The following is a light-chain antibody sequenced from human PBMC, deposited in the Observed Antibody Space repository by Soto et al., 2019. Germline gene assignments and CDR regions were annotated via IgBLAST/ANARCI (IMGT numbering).Light chain of an antibody. J-gene: IGKJ5*01. CDR1: HSINTY. Sequence: DIQMTQSPSSLSASVGDRVTITCRASHSINTYLNWFQQRPGKAPKLLIYAASSLQGGVPSRFSGSGSGTDFTLTISSLQPEDFATYYCQQSYSFPPITFGQGTRLEI. CDR2: AAS. V-gene: IGKV1-39*01. CDR3: QQSYSFPPIT.